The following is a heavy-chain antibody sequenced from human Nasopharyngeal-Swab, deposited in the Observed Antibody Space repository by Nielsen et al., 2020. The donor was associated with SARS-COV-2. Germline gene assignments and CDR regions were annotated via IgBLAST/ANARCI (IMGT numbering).Heavy chain of an antibody. Sequence: ASVKVSCKASGYTFTTYGISWVRQAPGQGLEWMGWVSANSGNTYYAQKFQGRVTMTRDTSITTAHMDLRSLGSDDTAVYYCARQWGITMIVVVTPQYIDYWGQGTLVTVSS. V-gene: IGHV1-18*01. CDR2: VSANSGNT. D-gene: IGHD3-22*01. CDR3: ARQWGITMIVVVTPQYIDY. J-gene: IGHJ4*02. CDR1: GYTFTTYG.